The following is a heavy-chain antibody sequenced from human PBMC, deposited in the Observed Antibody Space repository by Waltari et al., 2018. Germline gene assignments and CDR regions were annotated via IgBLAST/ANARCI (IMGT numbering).Heavy chain of an antibody. V-gene: IGHV3-23*01. J-gene: IGHJ4*02. Sequence: EVQLLESGGGLVQPGGSLRLSCAASGFTFISYAMTWVRQAPGKGLDWVSSISGPALTTFYADSVKGRFSVSRDNSKNTLYLQINGLRADDTAVYYCAKAGGIAAAEFQFDFWGRGTLVTVSS. D-gene: IGHD6-13*01. CDR3: AKAGGIAAAEFQFDF. CDR2: ISGPALTT. CDR1: GFTFISYA.